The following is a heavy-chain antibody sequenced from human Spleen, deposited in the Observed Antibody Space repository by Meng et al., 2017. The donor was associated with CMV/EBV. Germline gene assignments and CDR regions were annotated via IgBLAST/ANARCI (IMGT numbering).Heavy chain of an antibody. V-gene: IGHV4-61*01. Sequence: VSSGSVSSGSHYWSWIRQPPGKGLEWIGYIYYSGSTNYNPSLKSRVTISVDTSKNQFSLKLSSVTAADTAVYYCARVLVQLERHFDYWGQGTLVTVSS. CDR1: SGSVSSGSHY. CDR2: IYYSGST. CDR3: ARVLVQLERHFDY. D-gene: IGHD1-1*01. J-gene: IGHJ4*02.